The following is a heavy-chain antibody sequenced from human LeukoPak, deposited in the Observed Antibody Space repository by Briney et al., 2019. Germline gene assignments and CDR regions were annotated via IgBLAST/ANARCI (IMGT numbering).Heavy chain of an antibody. D-gene: IGHD3-10*01. CDR1: GGSISSYY. Sequence: SETLSLTCTVSGGSISSYYWSWIRQPPGEGLEWIGYIYYSGSTNYNPSLKSRVTISVDTSKNQFSLKLSSVTAADTAVYYCASSGDYYGSGSYPYWGQGTLVTVSS. J-gene: IGHJ4*02. CDR2: IYYSGST. CDR3: ASSGDYYGSGSYPY. V-gene: IGHV4-59*08.